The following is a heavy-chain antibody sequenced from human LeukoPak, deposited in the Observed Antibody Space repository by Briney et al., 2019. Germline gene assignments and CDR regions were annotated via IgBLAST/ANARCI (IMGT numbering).Heavy chain of an antibody. V-gene: IGHV1-2*02. D-gene: IGHD5-18*01. CDR2: INPNSGGT. J-gene: IGHJ6*03. Sequence: AAVKVSCKASGYTFTGYYMHWVRQAPGQGLEWMGWINPNSGGTNYAQKFQGRVTMTRDTSISTAYMELSRLRSDDTAVYYCASQDTAMVTRYYYYYYYMDVWGKGTTVTVSS. CDR1: GYTFTGYY. CDR3: ASQDTAMVTRYYYYYYYMDV.